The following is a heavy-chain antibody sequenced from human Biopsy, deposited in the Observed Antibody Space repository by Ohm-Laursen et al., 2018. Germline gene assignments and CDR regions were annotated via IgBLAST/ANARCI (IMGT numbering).Heavy chain of an antibody. CDR3: TGDSGGLGDY. J-gene: IGHJ4*02. CDR2: IYSGGDT. Sequence: SLRLSCAASGFTDYNNYMTWVRQAPGKGLEWVSLIYSGGDTRYADSVKGRFTISRDSSKNTLYLQMNSLRAEDTAVYYCTGDSGGLGDYWGQGTLVTVSS. D-gene: IGHD2-8*02. CDR1: GFTDYNNY. V-gene: IGHV3-66*01.